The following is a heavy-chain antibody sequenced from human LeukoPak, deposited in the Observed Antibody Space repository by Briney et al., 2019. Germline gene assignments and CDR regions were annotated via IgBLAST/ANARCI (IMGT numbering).Heavy chain of an antibody. CDR1: GYTFTGYY. V-gene: IGHV1-2*02. J-gene: IGHJ6*03. Sequence: GASVKVSCKASGYTFTGYYMHWVRQAPGQGLEWMGWINPNSGGTNYAQKFQGRVTMTRDTSISTAYMELSRLRSDDTAVYYCARDPSNYGADHYYYMDVWGKGTTVTVSS. CDR3: ARDPSNYGADHYYYMDV. CDR2: INPNSGGT. D-gene: IGHD4-11*01.